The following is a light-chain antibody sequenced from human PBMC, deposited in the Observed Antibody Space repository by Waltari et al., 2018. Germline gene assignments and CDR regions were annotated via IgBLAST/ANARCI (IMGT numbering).Light chain of an antibody. V-gene: IGLV3-19*01. CDR2: GKN. Sequence: SSELTQDPAVSVALGQTVRITCQGDSLSSSYASWYQQKPGQAPVLVIYGKNNRPPGIPDRFSGSSSGNTASLTITGAQAEDEADYYCNSRDSSGNHLKVFGGGTKLTVL. CDR1: SLSSSY. J-gene: IGLJ3*02. CDR3: NSRDSSGNHLKV.